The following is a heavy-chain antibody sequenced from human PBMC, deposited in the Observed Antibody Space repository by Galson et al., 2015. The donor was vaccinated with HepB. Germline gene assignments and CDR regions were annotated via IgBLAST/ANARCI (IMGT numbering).Heavy chain of an antibody. CDR2: VTSGGDNT. D-gene: IGHD3-10*01. CDR1: GFTFNSYA. Sequence: SLRLSCAASGFTFNSYAMAWVRQAPGKGLEWVSVVTSGGDNTFFADSLKGRFILPRNNFRNTLFLQTSSLRADDTAVYYCVTTVRGINYWGQGTLLTVSS. J-gene: IGHJ4*02. CDR3: VTTVRGINY. V-gene: IGHV3-23*01.